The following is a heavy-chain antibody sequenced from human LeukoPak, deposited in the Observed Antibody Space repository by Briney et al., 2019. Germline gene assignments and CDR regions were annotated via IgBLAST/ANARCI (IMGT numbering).Heavy chain of an antibody. CDR3: ARVLAGRLLFDY. V-gene: IGHV4-59*01. D-gene: IGHD6-19*01. CDR1: GGSSSGYY. CDR2: IYYRGGT. Sequence: KPSETLSLTCTVSGGSSSGYYWSWIRQPPGKGLEWIGYIYYRGGTNYNPSLKSRVTTSVDASKNQFPLRLTSVTATDTAVYYCARVLAGRLLFDYWGQGILVTVSS. J-gene: IGHJ4*02.